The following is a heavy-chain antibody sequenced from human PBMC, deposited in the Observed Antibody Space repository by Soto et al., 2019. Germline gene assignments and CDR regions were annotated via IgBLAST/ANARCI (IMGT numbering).Heavy chain of an antibody. CDR2: ISSSSSYI. CDR3: AREITIFGVANRFGMDV. CDR1: GFTFSSYS. V-gene: IGHV3-21*01. J-gene: IGHJ6*02. Sequence: GGLRLSCAASGFTFSSYSMNWVRQAPGKGLEWVSSISSSSSYIYYADSVKGRFTISRDNAKNSLYLQMNSLRAEDTAVYYCAREITIFGVANRFGMDVWGQGTTVTVSS. D-gene: IGHD3-3*01.